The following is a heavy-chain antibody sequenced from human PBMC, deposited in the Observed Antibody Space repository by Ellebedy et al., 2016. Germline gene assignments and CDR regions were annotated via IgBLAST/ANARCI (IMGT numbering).Heavy chain of an antibody. J-gene: IGHJ4*01. Sequence: GSLRLSCTVSGGSMTGIHYYWGWIRQPPGKGLEWIGSAYYSGSTVYNPSLKSQITMSVDTSKNQFSVHLRSVTAADTAVYYCARNATGWYFDYWGQGALVTVSS. D-gene: IGHD6-19*01. V-gene: IGHV4-39*01. CDR2: AYYSGST. CDR1: GGSMTGIHYY. CDR3: ARNATGWYFDY.